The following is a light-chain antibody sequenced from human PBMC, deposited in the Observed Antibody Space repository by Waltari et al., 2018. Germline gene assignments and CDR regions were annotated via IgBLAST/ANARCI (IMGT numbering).Light chain of an antibody. CDR3: YSAADNNRLV. CDR1: VVAKKY. Sequence: SDELTQPSSVSVSPGQTARITCSGHVVAKKYARWFQQMPGQAPELVIYNDAVRPSGILGRFPGAHSGTTVTLTSSGAQVEDEADYYCYSAADNNRLVFGGGTKLTVL. J-gene: IGLJ2*01. V-gene: IGLV3-27*01. CDR2: NDA.